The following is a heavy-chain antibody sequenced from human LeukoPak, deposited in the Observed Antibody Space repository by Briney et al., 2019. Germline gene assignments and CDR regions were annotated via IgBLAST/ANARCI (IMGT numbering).Heavy chain of an antibody. J-gene: IGHJ4*02. CDR3: AKGGYDFLTAIGY. Sequence: PGGSLRLSCAASGFTFSSYAMSWVRRAPGKGLEWVSTISGSGGSTYYADSVKGRFTISRDNSKNTLYLQMNSLRAEDTAVYYCAKGGYDFLTAIGYWGQGTLVTVSS. V-gene: IGHV3-23*01. CDR2: ISGSGGST. D-gene: IGHD3-9*01. CDR1: GFTFSSYA.